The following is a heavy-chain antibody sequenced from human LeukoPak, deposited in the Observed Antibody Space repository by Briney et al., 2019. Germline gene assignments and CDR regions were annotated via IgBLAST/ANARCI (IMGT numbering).Heavy chain of an antibody. CDR3: ARDRVGGDLKGVSLY. V-gene: IGHV1-18*01. CDR2: ISAYNGNT. Sequence: ASLKVSCKASGYPFDNFGLTWVRQAPGQGVEWMGWISAYNGNTHYAQKFRGRLTLTTETSTSTACLELRSLKSDDTAVYYCARDRVGGDLKGVSLYWGQGTLVTVSS. D-gene: IGHD4-17*01. CDR1: GYPFDNFG. J-gene: IGHJ4*01.